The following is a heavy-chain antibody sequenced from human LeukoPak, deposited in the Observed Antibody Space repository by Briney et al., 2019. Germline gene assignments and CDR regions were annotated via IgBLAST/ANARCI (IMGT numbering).Heavy chain of an antibody. Sequence: PSETLSLTCTVSDGSISSSLYYWGWIRQPPGKGPEWIGIIYYSGSTYYNPSLKSRVTISVETSKNQVSLRLSSVTAADTAVYYCARQGAGGRAFDIWGQGTMVTVSS. J-gene: IGHJ3*02. CDR2: IYYSGST. D-gene: IGHD6-19*01. CDR1: DGSISSSLYY. V-gene: IGHV4-39*01. CDR3: ARQGAGGRAFDI.